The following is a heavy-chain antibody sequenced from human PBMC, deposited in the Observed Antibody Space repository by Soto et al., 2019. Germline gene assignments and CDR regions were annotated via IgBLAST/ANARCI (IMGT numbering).Heavy chain of an antibody. CDR1: GFTFSNYN. Sequence: EVPLVESGGGLVQPGGSLRLSCAASGFTFSNYNMNWVRQAPGKGLEWVSYIHSSSSTIYYADSVKGRFTISRDNAKTSLYLQMNSLRAEDTAVYFCASGLPQAFHYWGQGTLVTVSS. J-gene: IGHJ4*02. CDR3: ASGLPQAFHY. D-gene: IGHD5-12*01. V-gene: IGHV3-48*01. CDR2: IHSSSSTI.